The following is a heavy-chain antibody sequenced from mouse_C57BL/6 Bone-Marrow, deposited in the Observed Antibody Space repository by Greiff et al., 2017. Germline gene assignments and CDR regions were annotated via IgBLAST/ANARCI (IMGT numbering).Heavy chain of an antibody. J-gene: IGHJ2*01. Sequence: VQLQQSGAELVRPGASVTLSCKASGYTFTDYEMHWVKQTPVHGLEWIGAIDPETGGTAYNQKFKGKAILTADKSASTAYMELRSLTSEDSAVYYCTDDYDNYWGQGTTLTVSS. D-gene: IGHD2-4*01. CDR3: TDDYDNY. CDR1: GYTFTDYE. V-gene: IGHV1-15*01. CDR2: IDPETGGT.